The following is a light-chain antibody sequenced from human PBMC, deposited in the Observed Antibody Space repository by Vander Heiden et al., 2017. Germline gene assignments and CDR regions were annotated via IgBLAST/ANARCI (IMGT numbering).Light chain of an antibody. V-gene: IGKV2-28*01. J-gene: IGKJ3*01. Sequence: DIVMTQSPLSLPVTPGEPASISCRSSQSLLHSNGYNYLDWYLQKPGQSPQLLIYLGSNRASGVPDRFSGSGSGTDFTLKIISVEAEDVGVYYCRQALQTLRTFGPGTKVDIK. CDR1: QSLLHSNGYNY. CDR3: RQALQTLRT. CDR2: LGS.